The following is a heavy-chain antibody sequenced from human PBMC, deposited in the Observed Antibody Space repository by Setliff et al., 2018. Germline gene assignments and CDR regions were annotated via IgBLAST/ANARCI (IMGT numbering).Heavy chain of an antibody. V-gene: IGHV1-69*06. D-gene: IGHD1-26*01. CDR3: ARVSRTIVAARGFDY. Sequence: SVKVSCKASGGTFSSYAISWVRQAPGQGLEWMGGIIPIFGTANYAQKFQGRVTITADKSTSTAYMELSSLRSEDTAVYYCARVSRTIVAARGFDYWGQGTLVTVSS. CDR2: IIPIFGTA. J-gene: IGHJ4*02. CDR1: GGTFSSYA.